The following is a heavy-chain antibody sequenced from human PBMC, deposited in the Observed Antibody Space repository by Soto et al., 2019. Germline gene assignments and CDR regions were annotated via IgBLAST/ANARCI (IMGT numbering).Heavy chain of an antibody. CDR3: ARGLWFGEPPYYYYYMDV. D-gene: IGHD3-10*01. CDR2: TYYRSKWYN. V-gene: IGHV6-1*01. Sequence: SQTLSLTCAISGDSVSSNSAAWNWIRQSPSRGLEWLGRTYYRSKWYNDYAVSVKSRITINPDTSKNQFSLQLNSVTPEDTAVYYCARGLWFGEPPYYYYYMDVTGKLTTVTVSS. J-gene: IGHJ6*03. CDR1: GDSVSSNSAA.